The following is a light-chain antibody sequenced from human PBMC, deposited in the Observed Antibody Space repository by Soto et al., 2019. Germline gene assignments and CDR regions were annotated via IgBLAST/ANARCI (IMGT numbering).Light chain of an antibody. J-gene: IGKJ4*01. CDR3: TQYYSTPLT. CDR2: WAS. CDR1: QSVLYSSNNKNY. V-gene: IGKV4-1*01. Sequence: VVMTQSPDSLAVSLGERATINCKSSQSVLYSSNNKNYLAWYQQKPGQPPKLLIYWASTRESGVPDRFSGSGSGKDFTLTISSLQAEDVAVYYCTQYYSTPLTFGGGNKVDIX.